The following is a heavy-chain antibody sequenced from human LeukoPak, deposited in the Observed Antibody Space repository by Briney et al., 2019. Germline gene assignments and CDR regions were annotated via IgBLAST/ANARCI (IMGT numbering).Heavy chain of an antibody. Sequence: PSETLSLTCTVSGASMSGRSDYWVWIRQPPRKGLEWIGEINHSGSTNYNPSLKSRVTISVDTSKNQFSLKLSSVTAADTAVYYCARGKFLAVAARRSNWFDPWGQGTLVTVSS. D-gene: IGHD6-19*01. V-gene: IGHV4-39*07. CDR2: INHSGST. J-gene: IGHJ5*02. CDR3: ARGKFLAVAARRSNWFDP. CDR1: GASMSGRSDY.